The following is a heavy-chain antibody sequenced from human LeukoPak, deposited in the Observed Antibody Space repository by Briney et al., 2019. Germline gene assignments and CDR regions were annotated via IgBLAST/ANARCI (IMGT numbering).Heavy chain of an antibody. V-gene: IGHV1-45*02. Sequence: GASVKVSCKASGYTFTYRYLHWVRQAPGQALEWMGWITPFNGNTNYAQKFQDRVTITRDRSMSTAYMELSSLRSEDTAMYYCAISGNLAGDDYGDHILDYWGQGTLVTVSS. CDR1: GYTFTYRY. J-gene: IGHJ4*02. CDR2: ITPFNGNT. D-gene: IGHD4-17*01. CDR3: AISGNLAGDDYGDHILDY.